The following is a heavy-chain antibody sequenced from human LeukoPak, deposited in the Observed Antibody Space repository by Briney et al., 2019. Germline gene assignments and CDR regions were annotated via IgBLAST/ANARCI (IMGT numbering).Heavy chain of an antibody. CDR2: TYYRSKWYN. CDR1: GDSVSSNSAA. Sequence: SQTLSLTCAISGDSVSSNSAAWNWIRKSPSRGLEWLGRTYYRSKWYNDYTISVKSRITINPDTSKNQFSLQLNSVTPEDTAVYYCARDGHAPRSPYYFDYWGQGTLVTVSS. J-gene: IGHJ4*02. V-gene: IGHV6-1*01. CDR3: ARDGHAPRSPYYFDY.